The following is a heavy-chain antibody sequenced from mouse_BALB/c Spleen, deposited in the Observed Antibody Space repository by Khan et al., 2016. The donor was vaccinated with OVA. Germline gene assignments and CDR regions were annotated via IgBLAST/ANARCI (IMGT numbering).Heavy chain of an antibody. Sequence: VQLQESGAELARPGASVKLSCKASGYTFTDYYTNWVKQRTGQGIEGIGEISPGSGDTYYNEKFKGKATLTADKSSTTAYMQLSSLTSEASAVYFCARRNYFGYTFAYWGQGTLVTVSA. V-gene: IGHV1-77*01. CDR1: GYTFTDYY. CDR2: ISPGSGDT. J-gene: IGHJ3*01. CDR3: ARRNYFGYTFAY. D-gene: IGHD1-2*01.